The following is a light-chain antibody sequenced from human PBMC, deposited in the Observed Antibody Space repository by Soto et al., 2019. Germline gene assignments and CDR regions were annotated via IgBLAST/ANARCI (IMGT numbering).Light chain of an antibody. CDR2: AAS. Sequence: AIPLTQSPSSLYASVGDRVTITCRASQAIRTALGWYQQKPGKVPKLLIYAASILQSGVPSRFSGSGSGTDFTLTISSLQPEDFATYYCLLDFGYFWAFGQGTKVEIK. V-gene: IGKV1-6*01. CDR3: LLDFGYFWA. CDR1: QAIRTA. J-gene: IGKJ1*01.